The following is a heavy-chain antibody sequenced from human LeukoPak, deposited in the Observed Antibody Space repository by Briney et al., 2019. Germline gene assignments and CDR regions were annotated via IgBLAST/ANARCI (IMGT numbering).Heavy chain of an antibody. CDR3: AREGSSWYYFDY. CDR1: GNTFPGNY. J-gene: IGHJ4*02. CDR2: INPSSGGT. D-gene: IGHD6-13*01. Sequence: ASVKVSCKASGNTFPGNYLHWVRQAPGQGPEWMGWINPSSGGTNPAQKLQGRVTMTADTSTSTAYMELRSLRSDDTAVYYCAREGSSWYYFDYWGQGTLVTVSS. V-gene: IGHV1-2*02.